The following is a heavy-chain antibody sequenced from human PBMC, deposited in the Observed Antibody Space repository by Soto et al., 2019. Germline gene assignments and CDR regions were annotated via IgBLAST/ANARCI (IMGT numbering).Heavy chain of an antibody. CDR1: GYTFSTSG. J-gene: IGHJ6*02. CDR2: ISTYNGDA. Sequence: QAQLEQSGAEVKKPGASVKVSCKSSGYTFSTSGISWVRQAPGQGLEWMGWISTYNGDANYAQRFQGRVTMTTHTSTSTTFMELRSLRSDDTAVYYCAREGPRPYYYYGMDVWGQGTTVTVSS. CDR3: AREGPRPYYYYGMDV. D-gene: IGHD6-6*01. V-gene: IGHV1-18*01.